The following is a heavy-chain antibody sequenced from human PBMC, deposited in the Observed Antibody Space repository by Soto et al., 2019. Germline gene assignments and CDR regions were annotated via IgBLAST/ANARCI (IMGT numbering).Heavy chain of an antibody. Sequence: PSDTLSLTSNVSGGSISSGGYYKSWIRQHPGKGMEWIGYIYYSGSTYYNPSLKSRVTISVDTSKNQFSLKLSSVTAADTAVYYCARDWVVAEYNWFDPWGQGTLVTVSS. CDR3: ARDWVVAEYNWFDP. CDR1: GGSISSGGYY. V-gene: IGHV4-31*03. CDR2: IYYSGST. J-gene: IGHJ5*02. D-gene: IGHD2-15*01.